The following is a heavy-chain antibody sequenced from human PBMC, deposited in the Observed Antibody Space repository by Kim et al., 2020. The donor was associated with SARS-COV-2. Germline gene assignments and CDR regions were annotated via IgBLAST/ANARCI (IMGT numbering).Heavy chain of an antibody. Sequence: SETLSLTCTVSGGSVSSNDFYWAWLRQPPGKELEWIGSIHYRGSTFYRSSIKSRVTISVDTSKDQFSLRLRSVTAADTAVYHCARLVPTRGNGPYWGIYFDSWGQGTLVTVSS. J-gene: IGHJ4*02. CDR2: IHYRGST. CDR3: ARLVPTRGNGPYWGIYFDS. D-gene: IGHD3-16*01. V-gene: IGHV4-39*01. CDR1: GGSVSSNDFY.